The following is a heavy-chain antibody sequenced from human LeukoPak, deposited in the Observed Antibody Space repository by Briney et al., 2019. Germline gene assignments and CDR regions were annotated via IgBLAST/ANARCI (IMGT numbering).Heavy chain of an antibody. D-gene: IGHD6-13*01. Sequence: SETLSLTCAVYGGSFSGYYWSWIRQPPGKGLEWIGYIYYSGSTNYNPPLKSRVTISVDTSKNQFSLKLSSVTAADTAVYYCATGYSSSWYFQHWGQGTLVTVSS. J-gene: IGHJ1*01. CDR2: IYYSGST. V-gene: IGHV4-59*01. CDR3: ATGYSSSWYFQH. CDR1: GGSFSGYY.